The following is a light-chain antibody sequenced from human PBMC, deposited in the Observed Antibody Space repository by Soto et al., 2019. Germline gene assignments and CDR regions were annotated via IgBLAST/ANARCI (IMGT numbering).Light chain of an antibody. CDR2: DVS. J-gene: IGLJ1*01. Sequence: QSVLTQPASVSGSPGQPITISCTGTSSDVGGSNYVSWYQQLPGKAPKLIIYDVSDRPSGVSNRFSGSKSGNTASLTISGLQAEDEADYYCSSYTSSSLYVFGTGTKVTVL. V-gene: IGLV2-14*01. CDR1: SSDVGGSNY. CDR3: SSYTSSSLYV.